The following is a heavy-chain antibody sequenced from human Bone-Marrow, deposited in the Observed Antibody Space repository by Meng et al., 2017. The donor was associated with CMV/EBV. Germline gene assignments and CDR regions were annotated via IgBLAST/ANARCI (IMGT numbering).Heavy chain of an antibody. J-gene: IGHJ6*02. D-gene: IGHD3-3*01. CDR2: IRYDGSNK. CDR3: AKDLDAPRDTIFGVVQSYYYYGMDV. Sequence: GESLKISCAASGFTFSSYGMHWVRQAPGKGLEWVAFIRYDGSNKYYADSVKGRFTISRDNSKNTLYLQMNSLRAEDTAVYYCAKDLDAPRDTIFGVVQSYYYYGMDVWGQGTTVTVSS. V-gene: IGHV3-30*02. CDR1: GFTFSSYG.